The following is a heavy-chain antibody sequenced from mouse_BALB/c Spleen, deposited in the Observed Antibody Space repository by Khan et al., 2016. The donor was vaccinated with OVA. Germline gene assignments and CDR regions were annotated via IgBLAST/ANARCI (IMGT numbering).Heavy chain of an antibody. CDR1: GYSFTGYF. J-gene: IGHJ2*01. CDR3: ARKNGSDFDY. CDR2: INPHIGET. D-gene: IGHD1-1*01. V-gene: IGHV1-20*02. Sequence: VRLQQSGPELVKPGASVKISCKASGYSFTGYFMNWVMQSHGKSLEWIGRINPHIGETFYNQTFKGKATLTVDESSSTVHMELRSLASEDSAVDYCARKNGSDFDYWGQGTTLTVSS.